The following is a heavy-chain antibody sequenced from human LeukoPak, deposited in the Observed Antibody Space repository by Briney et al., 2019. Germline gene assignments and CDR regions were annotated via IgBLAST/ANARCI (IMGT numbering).Heavy chain of an antibody. V-gene: IGHV3-74*01. CDR3: AKDYPPY. CDR2: INSDGKTT. CDR1: GFTFSSYA. Sequence: GGSLRLSCAASGFTFSSYAMSWVRQAPGKGLVWVSRINSDGKTTTYADSVKGRFTISRDNADNTLYLQMNSLSAEDTALYYCAKDYPPYLGQGTLVTVSA. J-gene: IGHJ4*02.